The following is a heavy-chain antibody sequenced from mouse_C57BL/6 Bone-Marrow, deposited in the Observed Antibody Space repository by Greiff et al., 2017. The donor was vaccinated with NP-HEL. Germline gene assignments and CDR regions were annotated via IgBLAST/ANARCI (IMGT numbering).Heavy chain of an antibody. CDR3: ARGRLGRLAY. Sequence: VQLQQSGAELVRPGTSVKVSCKASGYAFTNYLIEWVKQRPGQGLEWIGVINPGSGGTNYNEKFKGKATLTADKSSSTAYMQLSSLTSEDSAVYFCARGRLGRLAYWGQGTLVTVSA. D-gene: IGHD4-1*01. V-gene: IGHV1-54*01. CDR2: INPGSGGT. CDR1: GYAFTNYL. J-gene: IGHJ3*01.